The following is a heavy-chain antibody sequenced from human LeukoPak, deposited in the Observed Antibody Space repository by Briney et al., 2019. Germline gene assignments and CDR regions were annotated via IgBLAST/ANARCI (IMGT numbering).Heavy chain of an antibody. J-gene: IGHJ5*02. CDR3: ARVGRKLLWFGESTNWFDP. V-gene: IGHV1-8*02. CDR1: GYTFTDFY. CDR2: MKPNSGNT. D-gene: IGHD3-10*01. Sequence: GASVKVSCKASGYTFTDFYIHWMRQAPGQGLEWMGWMKPNSGNTGYAQKFQGRVTMTRNTSISTAYMELSSLRSEDTAVYYCARVGRKLLWFGESTNWFDPWGQGTLVTVSS.